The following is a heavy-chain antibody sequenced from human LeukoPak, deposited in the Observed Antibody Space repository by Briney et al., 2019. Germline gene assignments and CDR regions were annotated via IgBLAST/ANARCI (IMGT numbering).Heavy chain of an antibody. CDR2: ITGSSNYM. CDR1: GFTFSSYS. CDR3: ARDRGDSSSWYDFDY. J-gene: IGHJ4*02. V-gene: IGHV3-21*06. D-gene: IGHD6-13*01. Sequence: GGSLRLSCAASGFTFSSYSMNWDRQAPGKGLEWVSSITGSSNYMYYAESVKGRFTISRDNAKNSLYLQMKSLRAEDTAVYYCARDRGDSSSWYDFDYWGQGTLVTVPS.